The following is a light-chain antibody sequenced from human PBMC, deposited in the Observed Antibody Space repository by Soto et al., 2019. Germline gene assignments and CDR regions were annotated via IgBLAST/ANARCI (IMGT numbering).Light chain of an antibody. CDR1: QAIYNNY. V-gene: IGKV3-20*01. J-gene: IGKJ2*01. CDR3: QQYGSSVMYT. Sequence: EIVLTQSPGTLSLSPGERATLSCRASQAIYNNYLAWYQQKPGQTPRLLIFGASSRATGIPDRFSGSGSGTDFTLTISRLEPEDFAVYYCQQYGSSVMYTFGQGTKVEIK. CDR2: GAS.